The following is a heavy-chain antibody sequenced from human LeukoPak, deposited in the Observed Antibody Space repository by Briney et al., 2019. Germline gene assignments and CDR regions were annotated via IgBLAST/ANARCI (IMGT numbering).Heavy chain of an antibody. CDR1: GGSFSGYY. Sequence: PSETLSLTCAVYGGSFSGYYWSWIRQPPRKGLEWIGEIKQSGSTNYTPSLKSRVTISVDTSKNQFSLKMKSVTAADTAVYYCAREGVGATRYFDYWGQGTQVTVSS. CDR3: AREGVGATRYFDY. V-gene: IGHV4-34*01. D-gene: IGHD1-26*01. CDR2: IKQSGST. J-gene: IGHJ4*02.